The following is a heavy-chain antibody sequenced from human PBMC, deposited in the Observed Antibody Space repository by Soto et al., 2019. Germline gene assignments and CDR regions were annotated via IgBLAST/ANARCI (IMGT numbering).Heavy chain of an antibody. Sequence: QVQLVQSGAEVKKPGSSVKVSCKTSGGTFSNDIITWVRXXPXXXXXXXXXISPLLDTTNYAQKFQGRVTITADKSTGTAYMELNSLRSEDTAVYYCVRDSPIGSTFSGYDGIDYWGQGTLVTVSS. CDR2: ISPLLDTT. V-gene: IGHV1-69*08. CDR1: GGTFSNDI. CDR3: VRDSPIGSTFSGYDGIDY. D-gene: IGHD5-12*01. J-gene: IGHJ4*02.